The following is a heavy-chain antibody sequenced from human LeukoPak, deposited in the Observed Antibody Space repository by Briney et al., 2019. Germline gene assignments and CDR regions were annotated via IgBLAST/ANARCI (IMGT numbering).Heavy chain of an antibody. D-gene: IGHD6-19*01. CDR1: GFTFDDYA. Sequence: GGSLRLSCAASGFTFDDYAMHWFRQAPGKGQGWVSGISWNSGSIGYADSVKGRFTISRDNAKNSLNLQMNSLRTEDTALYYCAKDLSGGTDYWGQGTLVTVSS. V-gene: IGHV3-9*01. CDR3: AKDLSGGTDY. CDR2: ISWNSGSI. J-gene: IGHJ4*02.